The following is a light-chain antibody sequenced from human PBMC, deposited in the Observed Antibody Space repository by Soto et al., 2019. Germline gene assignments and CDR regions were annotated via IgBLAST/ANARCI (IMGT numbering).Light chain of an antibody. CDR1: SSDVGAYNY. CDR2: DVS. Sequence: QSVLTQPASVSGSPGQSITISCTGTSSDVGAYNYVSWYQQHPGKAPKLMIYDVSNRPSGVSNRFSGSKSGNTASLTISGLQAEDAADYYCSSYTSSSTEVFGGGTKLTVL. CDR3: SSYTSSSTEV. J-gene: IGLJ2*01. V-gene: IGLV2-14*01.